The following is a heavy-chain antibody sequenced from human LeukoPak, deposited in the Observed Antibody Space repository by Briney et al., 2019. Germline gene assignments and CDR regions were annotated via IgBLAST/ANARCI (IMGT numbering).Heavy chain of an antibody. Sequence: GGSLRLSCAASGFTFSSYAMSWVRQAPGKGLEWVSAISGSGGSTYYADSVKGRFTISRDNCKNTLYLQMNSLRAEDTAVYYCAKDLWDILTGYYLDAFDIWGQGTMVTVSS. D-gene: IGHD3-9*01. V-gene: IGHV3-23*01. CDR1: GFTFSSYA. CDR3: AKDLWDILTGYYLDAFDI. CDR2: ISGSGGST. J-gene: IGHJ3*02.